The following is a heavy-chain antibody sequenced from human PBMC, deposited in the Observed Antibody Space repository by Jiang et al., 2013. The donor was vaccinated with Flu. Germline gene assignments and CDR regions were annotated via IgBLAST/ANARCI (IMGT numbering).Heavy chain of an antibody. J-gene: IGHJ5*02. CDR2: ISSSSSYT. CDR3: ARLPSSGYTTYYDYWFDP. D-gene: IGHD3-22*01. V-gene: IGHV3-11*03. CDR1: GFTFSDYY. Sequence: SLRLSCAASGFTFSDYYMSWIRQAPGKGLEWVSYISSSSSYTNYADSAKGRFTISRDNAKNSLYLQMNSLRAEDTAVYYCARLPSSGYTTYYDYWFDPWGQGTLVTVSS.